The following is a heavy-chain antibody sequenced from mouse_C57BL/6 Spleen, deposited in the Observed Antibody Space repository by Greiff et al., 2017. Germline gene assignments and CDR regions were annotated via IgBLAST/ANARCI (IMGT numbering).Heavy chain of an antibody. D-gene: IGHD2-4*01. CDR3: AIFDYDDY. Sequence: QVQLKQPGAELVMPGASVKLSCKASGYTFTSYWMHWVKQRPGQGLEWIGEIDPSDSYTNYNQKFKGKSTLTVDKSSSTAYMQLSSLTSEDSAVYYCAIFDYDDYWGQGTTLTVSS. V-gene: IGHV1-69*01. CDR2: IDPSDSYT. CDR1: GYTFTSYW. J-gene: IGHJ2*01.